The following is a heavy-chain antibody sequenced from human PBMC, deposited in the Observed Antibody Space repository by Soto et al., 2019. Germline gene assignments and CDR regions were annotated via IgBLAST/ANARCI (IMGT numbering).Heavy chain of an antibody. CDR1: GFTFSSYA. Sequence: EVQLLESGGGLVQPGGSLRLSCAASGFTFSSYAMSWVRQAPGKGLEWVLAISGSGGSTYYADSVKGRFTISRDNSKNPLYLQMNSLRPEDTAVYYCAKDKSTMIVRGCFDYWGQGTLVTVSS. CDR2: ISGSGGST. D-gene: IGHD3-22*01. CDR3: AKDKSTMIVRGCFDY. J-gene: IGHJ4*02. V-gene: IGHV3-23*01.